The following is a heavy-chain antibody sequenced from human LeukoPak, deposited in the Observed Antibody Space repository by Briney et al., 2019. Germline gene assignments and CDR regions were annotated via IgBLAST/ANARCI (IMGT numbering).Heavy chain of an antibody. J-gene: IGHJ3*01. V-gene: IGHV4-34*01. CDR3: ARPXXXXXXXXXXX. CDR2: INHSGST. Sequence: SETLSLTCAISGGSFSDYDWSWIRQPPGKGLEWLGQINHSGSTNYNPSFQSRITLSIAKSKSHFSLNLSSVTAADTAVYYCARPXXXXXXXXXXXWGXXXVXTVS. CDR1: GGSFSDYD.